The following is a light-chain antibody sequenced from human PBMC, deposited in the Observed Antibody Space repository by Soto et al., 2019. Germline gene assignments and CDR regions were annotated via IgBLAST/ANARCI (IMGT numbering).Light chain of an antibody. J-gene: IGKJ5*01. Sequence: DIQMTQSPSSLSASVEDRVIITCRASQSISNHLNWYQQKPGKAPKLLIFAASNLQSGVPSRFSGSRSGTDFTLTISSLQPEDFATYYCQQSYSTPWTFGQGTRLEIK. CDR3: QQSYSTPWT. V-gene: IGKV1-39*01. CDR2: AAS. CDR1: QSISNH.